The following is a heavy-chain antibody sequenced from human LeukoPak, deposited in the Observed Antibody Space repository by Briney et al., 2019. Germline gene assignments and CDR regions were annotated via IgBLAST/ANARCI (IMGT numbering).Heavy chain of an antibody. CDR3: ARVRVYYDSSAYSNIFDI. D-gene: IGHD3-22*01. CDR1: GFTFSSYW. Sequence: GGSLRLSCVASGFTFSSYWMTWVRQAPGKGLEWVANIKQDESEKYYVDSVKGRFTISRDNAKNSLYLQMNSLRAVDTAVYYCARVRVYYDSSAYSNIFDIWGQGTMATVSS. V-gene: IGHV3-7*01. CDR2: IKQDESEK. J-gene: IGHJ3*02.